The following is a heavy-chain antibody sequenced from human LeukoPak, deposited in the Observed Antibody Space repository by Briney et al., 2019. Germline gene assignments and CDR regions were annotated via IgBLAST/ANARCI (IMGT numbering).Heavy chain of an antibody. CDR3: ARVTAGGYGDYSPYFDL. CDR2: IYYSGST. Sequence: SETLSLTCTVSGGSISSGGYYWSWIRQHPGKGLEWIGNIYYSGSTYYNPSLKSRVTISVDTSKNQFSLKLSSVTAADTAVYYCARVTAGGYGDYSPYFDLWGRGTLVTVSS. CDR1: GGSISSGGYY. J-gene: IGHJ2*01. D-gene: IGHD4-17*01. V-gene: IGHV4-31*03.